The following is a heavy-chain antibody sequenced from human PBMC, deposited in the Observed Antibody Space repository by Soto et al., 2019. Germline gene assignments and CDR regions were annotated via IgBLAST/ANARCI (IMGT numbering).Heavy chain of an antibody. CDR1: GFTFSNYV. V-gene: IGHV3-23*01. CDR2: INGDAGRT. J-gene: IGHJ4*02. Sequence: EVQLLESGGGLVQPGGSLRLSCAASGFTFSNYVMSWVRQAPGKGLEWVSNINGDAGRTSYADSVKGRFTIFRDNSRTTLYLQMNSLRAEDKAVYHCTSGSHYHCSGNTCPEENWGQGTLVTVSS. D-gene: IGHD2-15*01. CDR3: TSGSHYHCSGNTCPEEN.